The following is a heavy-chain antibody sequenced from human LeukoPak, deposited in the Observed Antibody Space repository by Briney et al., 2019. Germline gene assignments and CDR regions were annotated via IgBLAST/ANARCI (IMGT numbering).Heavy chain of an antibody. CDR2: IYGSGST. CDR3: ARNVGWYSHDT. Sequence: SETLSLTCTVSGDSLSAHYWSWIRQPPGKGLEWIGYIYGSGSTHYDPSFRSRATLSEDTSKIQFSLQLTSVTAADTAVYYCARNVGWYSHDTWGQGTLVTVSS. V-gene: IGHV4-59*08. D-gene: IGHD6-19*01. CDR1: GDSLSAHY. J-gene: IGHJ5*02.